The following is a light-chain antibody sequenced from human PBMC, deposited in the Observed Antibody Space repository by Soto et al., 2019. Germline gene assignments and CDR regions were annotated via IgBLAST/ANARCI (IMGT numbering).Light chain of an antibody. CDR3: QQYGSSPWT. CDR2: GAS. V-gene: IGKV3-20*01. J-gene: IGKJ1*01. Sequence: EIVLTQSPGTLSLSPGERATLSCRASQSVSSSYLAWYQQKPGQAPRLLIYGASSRATGIPDRFSGSGSGTDFTLTISILEPEDFAVYYCQQYGSSPWTFCQGTKVEIK. CDR1: QSVSSSY.